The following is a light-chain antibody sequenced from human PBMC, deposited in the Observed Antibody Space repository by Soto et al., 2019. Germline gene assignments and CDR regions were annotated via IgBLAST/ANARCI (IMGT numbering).Light chain of an antibody. J-gene: IGKJ1*01. CDR2: AAS. Sequence: DIQMTHSPSSLSESVGDRVNITCRASQSISSFLNWYRQKAGKAPKLLIYAASSLQSGVPSRFRGSGSGTDFTLPISSLQPEDLASYYLQQSDSTHPTCGQGTKV. CDR1: QSISSF. CDR3: QQSDSTHPT. V-gene: IGKV1-39*01.